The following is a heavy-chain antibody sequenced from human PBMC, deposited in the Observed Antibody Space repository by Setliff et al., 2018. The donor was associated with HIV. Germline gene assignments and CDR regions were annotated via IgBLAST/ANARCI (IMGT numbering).Heavy chain of an antibody. D-gene: IGHD6-19*01. CDR1: GGSISSGNYY. J-gene: IGHJ4*02. CDR3: ARGVRDNSGWSSYYFDY. V-gene: IGHV4-61*02. CDR2: IYTSGST. Sequence: PSETLSLTCTVSGGSISSGNYYWSWIRQPAGKGLEWIGRIYTSGSTKYNPSLKRRVTMSVDTSKNQFSLKLRSVTAADTAVYYCARGVRDNSGWSSYYFDYWGQGTLVTVSS.